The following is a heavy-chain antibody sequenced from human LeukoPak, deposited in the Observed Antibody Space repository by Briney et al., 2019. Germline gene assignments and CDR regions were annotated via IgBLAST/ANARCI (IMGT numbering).Heavy chain of an antibody. V-gene: IGHV4-34*01. CDR3: ARDNIVVVPAARYYMDV. D-gene: IGHD2-2*01. J-gene: IGHJ6*03. CDR1: GGSFSGYY. CDR2: INHSGST. Sequence: MPSETLSLTCAVYGGSFSGYYWSWIRQPPGKGLEWIGEINHSGSTNYNPSPKSRVTISVDTSKNQFSLKLSSVIAADTAVYYCARDNIVVVPAARYYMDVWGKGTTVTVSS.